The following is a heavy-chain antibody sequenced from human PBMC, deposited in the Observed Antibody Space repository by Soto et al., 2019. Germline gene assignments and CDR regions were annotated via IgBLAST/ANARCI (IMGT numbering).Heavy chain of an antibody. D-gene: IGHD6-6*01. CDR2: ISAAANT. V-gene: IGHV3-23*01. CDR1: GFTFSNYA. J-gene: IGHJ4*02. Sequence: GSLRLSCAASGFTFSNYAISWVRQAPGKGLEWVSAISAAANTFYADSVKGRFTISRDNSKNTLSLQINSLRAEDTAVYYCATQVRDRTSSPYIFDYGGQGSLVTV. CDR3: ATQVRDRTSSPYIFDY.